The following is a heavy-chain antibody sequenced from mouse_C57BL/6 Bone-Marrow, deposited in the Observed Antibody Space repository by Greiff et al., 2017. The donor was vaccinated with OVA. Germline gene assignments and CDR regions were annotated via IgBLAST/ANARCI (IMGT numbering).Heavy chain of an antibody. CDR1: GFTFSSYA. CDR2: ISDGGSST. Sequence: EVKLMESGGGLVKPGGSLKLSCAASGFTFSSYAMSWVRQTPGKRLEWVATISDGGSSTYYPDNVKGRFTISRDNAKNNLYLQMSHLKSEDTAMYYCARDRSSLYAMDYWGQGTSVTVSS. D-gene: IGHD1-3*01. J-gene: IGHJ4*01. V-gene: IGHV5-4*01. CDR3: ARDRSSLYAMDY.